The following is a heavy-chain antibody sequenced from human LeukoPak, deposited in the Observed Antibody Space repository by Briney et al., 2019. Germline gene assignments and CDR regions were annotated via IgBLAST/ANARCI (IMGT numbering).Heavy chain of an antibody. D-gene: IGHD6-19*01. V-gene: IGHV3-48*02. Sequence: GGSLRLSCTASGFTFSSYNMNWVRQAPGKGLEWVSYISYSSSTRYYADSVKGRFTISRDNAKNSLYLQINSPRDEDMAVYCCARVGSEWLVNDYWGQGALVTVSS. CDR1: GFTFSSYN. CDR2: ISYSSSTR. J-gene: IGHJ4*02. CDR3: ARVGSEWLVNDY.